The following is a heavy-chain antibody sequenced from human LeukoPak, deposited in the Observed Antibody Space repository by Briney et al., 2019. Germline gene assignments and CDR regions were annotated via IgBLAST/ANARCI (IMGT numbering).Heavy chain of an antibody. V-gene: IGHV3-33*01. Sequence: PEGSLRLSCAASGFTFSSYGMHLVRQAPGKGLEWVAVIWYDGSNKYYADSVKGRFTISRDNSKNTLYLQMDSLRAEDTAVYYCARDAPHCSSTSCYTEDDWYFDLWGRGTLVTVSS. CDR2: IWYDGSNK. J-gene: IGHJ2*01. CDR1: GFTFSSYG. CDR3: ARDAPHCSSTSCYTEDDWYFDL. D-gene: IGHD2-2*02.